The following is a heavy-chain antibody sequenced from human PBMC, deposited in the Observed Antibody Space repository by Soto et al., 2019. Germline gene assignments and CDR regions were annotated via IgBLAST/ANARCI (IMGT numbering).Heavy chain of an antibody. CDR3: ARSVDGDYVDY. J-gene: IGHJ4*02. V-gene: IGHV4-30-2*01. D-gene: IGHD4-17*01. CDR2: IYHSGST. CDR1: SGSISSSGYS. Sequence: SETLSLTCAVSSGSISSSGYSWSWIRQPPGKGLEWIGYIYHSGSTYYNPSLKSRVTISVDRSKNQFSLKLSSVTAADTAVYYCARSVDGDYVDYWGQGPLVTVSS.